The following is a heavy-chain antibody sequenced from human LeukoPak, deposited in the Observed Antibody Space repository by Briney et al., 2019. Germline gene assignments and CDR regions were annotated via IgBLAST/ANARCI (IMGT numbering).Heavy chain of an antibody. CDR3: ARTYYDFWSGYLNWFDP. D-gene: IGHD3-3*01. CDR1: GGSISSYY. CDR2: IYYSGST. J-gene: IGHJ5*02. V-gene: IGHV4-59*08. Sequence: SETLSLTCTVSGGSISSYYGSWIRQPPGKGLEWIGYIYYSGSTNYNPSLKSRVTISVDTSKNQFSLKLSSVTAADTAVYYCARTYYDFWSGYLNWFDPWGQGTLVTVSS.